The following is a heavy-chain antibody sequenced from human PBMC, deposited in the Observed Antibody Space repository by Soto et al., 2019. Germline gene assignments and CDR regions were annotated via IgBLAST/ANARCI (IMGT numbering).Heavy chain of an antibody. Sequence: QVQLQESGPGLVKPSQTLSLTCTVSGDCMTTVGYYWTWIRQHPGQGLEWIGFISYSGSTYYSSSLKGRVAISAVTSKYQFSLKLNSVTAADTAVYYCTRGDYWGQGTLVTVSS. V-gene: IGHV4-31*03. J-gene: IGHJ4*02. CDR2: ISYSGST. CDR3: TRGDY. CDR1: GDCMTTVGYY.